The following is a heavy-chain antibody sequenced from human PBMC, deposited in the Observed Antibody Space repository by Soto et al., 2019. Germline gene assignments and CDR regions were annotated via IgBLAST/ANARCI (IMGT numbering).Heavy chain of an antibody. CDR3: VRAAKRYFDY. J-gene: IGHJ4*02. Sequence: QVQLVQSGAEVKKPGSSVKVSCMASGGTYNTFAISWVRQAPGQGLEWMGGIIPVLGPAFYAQKFQGRVTITADKSTTTAYLELTSLRSKNTAVYYCVRAAKRYFDYWGQGTLVTVSS. CDR1: GGTYNTFA. V-gene: IGHV1-69*06. CDR2: IIPVLGPA.